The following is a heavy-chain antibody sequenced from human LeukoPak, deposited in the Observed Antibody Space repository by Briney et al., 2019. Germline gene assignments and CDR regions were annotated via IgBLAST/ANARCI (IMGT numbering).Heavy chain of an antibody. V-gene: IGHV4-39*01. Sequence: SETLSLTCTVSGVSISSSNSYWGWIRQPPGKGLEWIGSIYYTGNTYYNASLKSRVTISIDTSKNQISLRLTSVTVTDTATYYCARQTGSGLFTLPGGQGTLVTVSS. J-gene: IGHJ4*02. CDR3: ARQTGSGLFTLP. CDR1: GVSISSSNSY. CDR2: IYYTGNT. D-gene: IGHD3/OR15-3a*01.